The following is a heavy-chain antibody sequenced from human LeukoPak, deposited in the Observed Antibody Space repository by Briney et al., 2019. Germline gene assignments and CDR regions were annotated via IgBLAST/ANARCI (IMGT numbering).Heavy chain of an antibody. CDR1: GGSISSSSYY. J-gene: IGHJ6*03. CDR3: ASRPIRYYYYYMDV. V-gene: IGHV4-30-4*08. Sequence: SETLSLTCTVSGGSISSSSYYWGWIRQHPGKGLEWIGYIYYSGSTYYNPSLKSRVTISVDTSKNQFSLKLSSVTAADTAVYYCASRPIRYYYYYMDVWGKGTTVTVSS. CDR2: IYYSGST.